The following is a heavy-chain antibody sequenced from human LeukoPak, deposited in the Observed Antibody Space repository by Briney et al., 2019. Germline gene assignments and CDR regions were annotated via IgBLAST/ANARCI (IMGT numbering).Heavy chain of an antibody. V-gene: IGHV4-39*01. CDR1: GGSISSSSYY. Sequence: SETLSLTCTVSGGSISSSSYYWGWIRQPPGKGLEWIGSIYYSGSTNYNPSLKSRVTMSVDTSKNQFSLNLSSATAADTAVYYCARRVSKRCYYLDDWGQGTLVTVSS. CDR3: ARRVSKRCYYLDD. J-gene: IGHJ4*02. D-gene: IGHD2/OR15-2a*01. CDR2: IYYSGST.